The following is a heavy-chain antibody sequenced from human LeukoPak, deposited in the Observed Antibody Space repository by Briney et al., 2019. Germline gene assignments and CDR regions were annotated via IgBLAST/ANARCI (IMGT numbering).Heavy chain of an antibody. Sequence: GGSLRLSCAASGFTFSSYAMSWVRQAPGKGLEWVSAISGSGGSTYYADSVKGRFTISRDNSKNTLYLQMNSLRAEDTAVYYCARVGSAYYDFWSGYSYYYYGMDVWGQGTTVTVSS. D-gene: IGHD3-3*01. J-gene: IGHJ6*02. CDR1: GFTFSSYA. CDR3: ARVGSAYYDFWSGYSYYYYGMDV. V-gene: IGHV3-23*01. CDR2: ISGSGGST.